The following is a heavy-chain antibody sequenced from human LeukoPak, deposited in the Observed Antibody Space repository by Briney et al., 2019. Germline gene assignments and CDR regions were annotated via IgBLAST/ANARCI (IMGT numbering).Heavy chain of an antibody. V-gene: IGHV1-2*02. J-gene: IGHJ4*02. D-gene: IGHD3-3*01. CDR3: ARVNMYDFWSGYYTGMRKYFDY. Sequence: ASVKVSCKASGYTFTGYYMHWVRQAPGQGLEWMGWINPNNGGTNYAQKFQGRVTMTRDTSISTAYMELSRLRSDDTAVYYCARVNMYDFWSGYYTGMRKYFDYWGQGTLVTVSS. CDR2: INPNNGGT. CDR1: GYTFTGYY.